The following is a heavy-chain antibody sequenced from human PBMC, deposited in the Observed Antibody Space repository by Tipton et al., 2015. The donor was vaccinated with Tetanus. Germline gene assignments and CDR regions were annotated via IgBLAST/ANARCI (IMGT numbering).Heavy chain of an antibody. CDR1: GAPISRTNYY. J-gene: IGHJ3*01. V-gene: IGHV4-39*01. CDR3: ARLSSSTNDAHAFDV. D-gene: IGHD2-8*01. CDR2: IYNTGNT. Sequence: GAPISRTNYYWGWIRQPPGKGLEWIGSIYNTGNTYYNPSLGSRVTMSVDTSKSQFSLRLSSVTAADTAVYYCARLSSSTNDAHAFDVWGQGTMVTVSS.